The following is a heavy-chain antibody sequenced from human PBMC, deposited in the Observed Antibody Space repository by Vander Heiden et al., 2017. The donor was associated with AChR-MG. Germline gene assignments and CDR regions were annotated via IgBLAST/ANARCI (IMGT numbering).Heavy chain of an antibody. V-gene: IGHV3-30*18. CDR1: GFTFSSYG. J-gene: IGHJ4*02. D-gene: IGHD7-27*01. Sequence: QVQLVESGGGVVQPGRSLRLPCAASGFTFSSYGMHWVRQAPGKGLEWVAVISYDASNKYYADSVKGRLTISRDNPKNTLYLQMNSLRLEDTAVYYCAKDLSWGWGAGIDYWGQGTLVTVSS. CDR2: ISYDASNK. CDR3: AKDLSWGWGAGIDY.